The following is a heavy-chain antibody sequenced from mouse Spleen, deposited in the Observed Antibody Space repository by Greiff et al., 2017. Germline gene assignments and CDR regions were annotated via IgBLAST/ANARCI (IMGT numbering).Heavy chain of an antibody. CDR2: TSSGGGNT. V-gene: IGHV5-9*04. CDR1: GFTFSSYA. J-gene: IGHJ3*01. Sequence: EVKLVESGGGLVKRGGSLKLSCAASGFTFSSYAMSWVRQTPEKRLEWVATTSSGGGNTYYPDSVKGRFTISRDNAKNTLYLQMSSLKSEDTAMYYCARHGGHYWGQGTLVTVSA. CDR3: ARHGGHY.